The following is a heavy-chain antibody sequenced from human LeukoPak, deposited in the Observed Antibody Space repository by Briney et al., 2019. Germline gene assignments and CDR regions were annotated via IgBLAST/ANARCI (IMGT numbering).Heavy chain of an antibody. J-gene: IGHJ6*04. D-gene: IGHD3-10*02. CDR2: ISSNSRTI. CDR3: AELGITMIGGV. Sequence: GGSLRLSCAASGFTFSGSAMHWVRQAPGKGLEWVSSISSNSRTIYYADSVKGRFTISRDNAKNSLYLQMNSLRAEDTAVYYCAELGITMIGGVWGKGTTVTISS. V-gene: IGHV3-48*04. CDR1: GFTFSGSA.